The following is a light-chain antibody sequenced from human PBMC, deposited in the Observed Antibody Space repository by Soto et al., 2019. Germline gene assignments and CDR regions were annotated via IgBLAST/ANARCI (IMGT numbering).Light chain of an antibody. V-gene: IGLV2-14*01. CDR3: SAYSSGATHVV. J-gene: IGLJ2*01. CDR2: DVN. CDR1: SSDIGGLYNY. Sequence: QSALTQPASVSGSPGQSITISCTGTSSDIGGLYNYVSWYQQHPGKAPKLLIYDVNDRPSGVSDRFSGSKSGNTASLAISGLQAEDEAVYFCSAYSSGATHVVFGEGTKVTVL.